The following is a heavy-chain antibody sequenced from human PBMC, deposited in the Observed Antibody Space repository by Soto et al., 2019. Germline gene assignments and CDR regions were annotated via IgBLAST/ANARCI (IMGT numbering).Heavy chain of an antibody. J-gene: IGHJ3*02. Sequence: QVQLVQSGAEVMKPGASVKVSCKASGYTFTSYYMHCVRQAPGQGHECMGIINPSGGSTSYAHKFPVKVIMTRDTSSRTVYMELICLRSEDKAVYYCATLRSIVGVGPLAAFDIWGQGTMVTVSS. V-gene: IGHV1-46*01. CDR3: ATLRSIVGVGPLAAFDI. CDR1: GYTFTSYY. CDR2: INPSGGST. D-gene: IGHD1-26*01.